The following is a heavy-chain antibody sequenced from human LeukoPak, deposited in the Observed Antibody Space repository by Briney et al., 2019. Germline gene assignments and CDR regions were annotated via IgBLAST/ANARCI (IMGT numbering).Heavy chain of an antibody. Sequence: GGSLRLSCAASGFTFSSYAMSWVRQAPGKGLEWVSTISGSGGNTYYADSVKGRSTISRDNSKNTLYLQMNSLRAEDTAVFYCAKDGTWCSSTSCYAGDWAQGTLVAVSS. CDR2: ISGSGGNT. CDR1: GFTFSSYA. V-gene: IGHV3-23*01. J-gene: IGHJ4*02. D-gene: IGHD2-2*01. CDR3: AKDGTWCSSTSCYAGD.